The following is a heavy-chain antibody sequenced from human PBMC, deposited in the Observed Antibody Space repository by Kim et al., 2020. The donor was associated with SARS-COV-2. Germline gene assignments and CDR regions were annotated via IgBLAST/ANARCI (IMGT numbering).Heavy chain of an antibody. CDR3: ARVPSDADQYYYYGMDV. CDR1: GYTFTSYG. Sequence: ASVKVSCKASGYTFTSYGISWVRQAPGQGLEWMGWISAYNGNTNYAQKLQGRVTMTTDTSTSTAYMELRSLRSDDTAVYYCARVPSDADQYYYYGMDVWGQATKVSVCS. J-gene: IGHJ6*02. V-gene: IGHV1-18*01. CDR2: ISAYNGNT.